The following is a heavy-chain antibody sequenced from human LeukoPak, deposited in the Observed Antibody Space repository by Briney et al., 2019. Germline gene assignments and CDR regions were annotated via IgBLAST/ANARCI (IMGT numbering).Heavy chain of an antibody. Sequence: GRSLGLSCAASGFTFSSYAMHWVRQAPGKGLEWVAPISYDGSYKVYADSVKGRFTISRDNSKNTLYLQMNSLRAEDTAVYYCARSWNYNTGYFQHWGQGTLVTVSS. D-gene: IGHD1-7*01. CDR2: ISYDGSYK. V-gene: IGHV3-30*01. J-gene: IGHJ1*01. CDR1: GFTFSSYA. CDR3: ARSWNYNTGYFQH.